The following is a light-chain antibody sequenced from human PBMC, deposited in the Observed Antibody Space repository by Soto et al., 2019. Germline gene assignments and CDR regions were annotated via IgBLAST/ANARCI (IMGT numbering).Light chain of an antibody. CDR2: GAS. Sequence: EIVMTQSPATLSVSPGERATLSCRASQSVSSNLAWYQQKPGQAPRLLIYGASTRATGIPARFSGSGSGTEFTLTISSLQSEDFAVYDCQQYNNWPPVTFGGGNKVEIK. CDR1: QSVSSN. V-gene: IGKV3-15*01. CDR3: QQYNNWPPVT. J-gene: IGKJ4*01.